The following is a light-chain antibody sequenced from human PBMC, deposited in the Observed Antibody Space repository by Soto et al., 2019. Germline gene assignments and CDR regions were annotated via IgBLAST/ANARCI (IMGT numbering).Light chain of an antibody. CDR1: SSDVGGYNY. CDR2: DVT. CDR3: SSYTSRSTRV. V-gene: IGLV2-14*03. J-gene: IGLJ1*01. Sequence: ALTQPPSVSGSPGQSIAISCTGTSSDVGGYNYVSWYQHHPGEAPKLMIYDVTNRPSGVSNRFSGSKSGNTASLTISGLQTEDEADYYCSSYTSRSTRVFGTGSKVTVL.